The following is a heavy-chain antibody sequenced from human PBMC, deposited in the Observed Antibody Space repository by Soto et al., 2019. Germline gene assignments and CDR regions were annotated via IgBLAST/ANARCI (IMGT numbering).Heavy chain of an antibody. J-gene: IGHJ4*02. Sequence: SGPTLVNPTQTLILTCTFSGFSLSTSGMRVSWIRQPPGKALEWLARIDWDDDKFYSTSLKTRLTISKDTSKNQVVLTMTNMDPVDTATYYCARSYGSGSYPDYWGQGTLVTVSS. CDR2: IDWDDDK. D-gene: IGHD3-10*01. CDR3: ARSYGSGSYPDY. CDR1: GFSLSTSGMR. V-gene: IGHV2-70*04.